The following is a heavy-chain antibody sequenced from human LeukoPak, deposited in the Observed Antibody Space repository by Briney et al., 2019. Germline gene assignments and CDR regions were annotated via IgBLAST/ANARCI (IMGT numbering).Heavy chain of an antibody. D-gene: IGHD5-18*01. J-gene: IGHJ4*02. CDR3: AREDTAMVTPFDY. CDR2: IYTSGST. CDR1: GGSISSYY. V-gene: IGHV4-4*07. Sequence: PSETLPLTCTVSGGSISSYYWSWIRQPAGKGLEWIGRIYTSGSTNYNPSLKSRVTISVDKSKNQFSLKLSSVTAADTAVYYCAREDTAMVTPFDYWGQGTLVTVSS.